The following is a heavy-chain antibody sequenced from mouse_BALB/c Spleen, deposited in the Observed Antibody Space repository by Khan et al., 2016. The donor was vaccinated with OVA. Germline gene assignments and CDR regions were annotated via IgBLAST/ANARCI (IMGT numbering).Heavy chain of an antibody. V-gene: IGHV3-6*02. CDR2: ISYDGNN. D-gene: IGHD1-1*01. Sequence: EVQLQESGPGLVKPSQSLSLTCSFTGYLITSGCYWNWIRQFPGNKLEWMGHISYDGNNNYNPSLQHRISITRDTSKHQFFLRLNSVTAEDTATYYCARDEGDYYGDYFDYWGQGTTLTVSS. CDR1: GYLITSGCY. J-gene: IGHJ2*01. CDR3: ARDEGDYYGDYFDY.